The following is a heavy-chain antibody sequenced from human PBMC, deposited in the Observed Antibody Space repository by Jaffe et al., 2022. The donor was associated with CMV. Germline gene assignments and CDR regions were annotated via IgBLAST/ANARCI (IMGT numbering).Heavy chain of an antibody. Sequence: QVQLVQSGAEMKKPGASVKVSCKASGYTFTGYYMHWVRQAPGQGLEWMGWISPKSGGTNYAQKFQGRVTMTRDTSISTAYMDLSRLSSDDTAVYYCARAADGDKNWFDHWGQGTLVTVSS. D-gene: IGHD4-17*01. CDR2: ISPKSGGT. CDR1: GYTFTGYY. J-gene: IGHJ5*02. CDR3: ARAADGDKNWFDH. V-gene: IGHV1-2*02.